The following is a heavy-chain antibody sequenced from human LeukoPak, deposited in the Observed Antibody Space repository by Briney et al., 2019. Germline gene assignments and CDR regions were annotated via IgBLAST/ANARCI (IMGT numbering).Heavy chain of an antibody. CDR1: GFTFSSYG. D-gene: IGHD5-12*01. V-gene: IGHV3-30*02. CDR3: AKDGLSGYDSDYYMDV. CDR2: IWYGGSNK. J-gene: IGHJ6*03. Sequence: PGGSLRLSCAASGFTFSSYGMHWVRQAPGKGLEWVAVIWYGGSNKYYADSVKGRFTISRDNSKNTLYLQMNSLRAEDTAVYYCAKDGLSGYDSDYYMDVWGKGTTVTVSS.